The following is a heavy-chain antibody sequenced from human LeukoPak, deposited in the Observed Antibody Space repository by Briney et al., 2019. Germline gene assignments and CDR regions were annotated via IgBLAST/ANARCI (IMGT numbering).Heavy chain of an antibody. Sequence: PGRSLRLSCTTSGFTFSNYPMSWVRQAPGKGLEWVSLIIASSGSTFYADSVKGRFTISRDNSKNTLFLQMNSLRAEDTAVYYCAKGAYDYIEMGYFDYWGQGTLVTVSS. CDR1: GFTFSNYP. J-gene: IGHJ4*02. V-gene: IGHV3-23*01. D-gene: IGHD5-12*01. CDR2: IIASSGST. CDR3: AKGAYDYIEMGYFDY.